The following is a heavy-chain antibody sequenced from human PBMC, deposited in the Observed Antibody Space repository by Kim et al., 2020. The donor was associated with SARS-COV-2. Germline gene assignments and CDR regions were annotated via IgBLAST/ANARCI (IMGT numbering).Heavy chain of an antibody. V-gene: IGHV3-21*01. CDR2: ISSSSSYI. Sequence: GGSLRLSCAASGFTFSSYGMNWVRQAPGKGLEWVSSISSSSSYIYYADSVKGRFTISRDNAKNSLYLQMNSLRAEDTAVYYCARDLKTYYDILTGYYPYYFDYWGQGTLVTVSS. CDR1: GFTFSSYG. CDR3: ARDLKTYYDILTGYYPYYFDY. D-gene: IGHD3-9*01. J-gene: IGHJ4*02.